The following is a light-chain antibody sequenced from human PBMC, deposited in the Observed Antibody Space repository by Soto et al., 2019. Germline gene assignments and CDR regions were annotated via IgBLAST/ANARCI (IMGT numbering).Light chain of an antibody. J-gene: IGLJ3*02. V-gene: IGLV4-69*01. CDR3: QTWGTGPWV. CDR2: LNSDGSH. Sequence: QSALTQSPSDSASLGASVKLTCTLSSGHSSYAIAWHQQQPEKGPRYLMKLNSDGSHSKGDGIPDRFSGSNSGAERYLTISSLQSEDEADYYCQTWGTGPWVFGGGTKVTVL. CDR1: SGHSSYA.